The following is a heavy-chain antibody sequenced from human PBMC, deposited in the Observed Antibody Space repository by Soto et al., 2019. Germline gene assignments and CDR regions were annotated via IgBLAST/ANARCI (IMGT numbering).Heavy chain of an antibody. D-gene: IGHD3-10*01. J-gene: IGHJ4*02. V-gene: IGHV4-30-4*01. CDR1: GGSISSGDYY. CDR3: ARGTGIDLRNGDLDY. Sequence: KTSETLSLTCTVSGGSISSGDYYWSWIRQPPGKGLEWIGYIYYSGSTYYNPSLKSRVTISVDTSKNQFSLKLSSVTAADTAVYYCARGTGIDLRNGDLDYWGQGTLVTVS. CDR2: IYYSGST.